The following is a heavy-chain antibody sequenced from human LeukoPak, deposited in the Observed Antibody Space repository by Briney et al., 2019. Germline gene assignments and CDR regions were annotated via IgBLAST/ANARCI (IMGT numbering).Heavy chain of an antibody. CDR2: IYYSGST. V-gene: IGHV4-59*08. D-gene: IGHD6-13*01. CDR1: GGSISSYY. Sequence: SETLSLTCTVSGGSISSYYWRWIRQPPGKGLEWIGYIYYSGSTNYNPSLKSRVTISVDTSKNQFSLKLSSVTAADTAVYYCARHAIAAAGPDYWGQGTLVTVSS. CDR3: ARHAIAAAGPDY. J-gene: IGHJ4*02.